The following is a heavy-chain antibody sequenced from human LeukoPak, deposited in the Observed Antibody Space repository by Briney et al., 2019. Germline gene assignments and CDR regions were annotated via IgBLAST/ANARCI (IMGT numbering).Heavy chain of an antibody. CDR2: IHSDENKK. CDR1: GFTFSSYG. CDR3: AKEDASSWHIDS. V-gene: IGHV3-30*02. D-gene: IGHD6-13*01. J-gene: IGHJ4*02. Sequence: PGGSLRLSCAASGFTFSSYGMHWVRQAPGKGLEWVAFIHSDENKKYYADSVGGRFIISRDNSRNTLYLQINSLLSEDTAVYYCAKEDASSWHIDSWGQGTLVTVSS.